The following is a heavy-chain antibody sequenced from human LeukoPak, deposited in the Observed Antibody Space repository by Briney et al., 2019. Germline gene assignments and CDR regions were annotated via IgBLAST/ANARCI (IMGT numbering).Heavy chain of an antibody. CDR1: GGSISSGSYY. D-gene: IGHD2-15*01. V-gene: IGHV4-61*02. CDR3: ARALCSGGSCYTFDY. Sequence: SQTLSLTCTVSGGSISSGSYYWSWIRQPAGKGLEWIGRIYTSGSTNYNPSLKSRVTISVDTSKNQFSLKLSSVTAADTAVYYCARALCSGGSCYTFDYWGQGTLVTVSS. CDR2: IYTSGST. J-gene: IGHJ4*02.